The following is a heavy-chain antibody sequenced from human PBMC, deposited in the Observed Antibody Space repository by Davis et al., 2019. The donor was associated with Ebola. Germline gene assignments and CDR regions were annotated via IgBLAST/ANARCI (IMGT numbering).Heavy chain of an antibody. Sequence: GESLKISCAASGFTFSDYYMSWIRQAPGKGLEWLAYISYHVIYTNYADSVKGRFTISRDNAKNSLYLQMNSLRAEDTAVYYCAGPYMQDSNYWGQGTLVTVSS. J-gene: IGHJ4*02. CDR3: AGPYMQDSNY. V-gene: IGHV3-11*06. CDR1: GFTFSDYY. D-gene: IGHD3-16*01. CDR2: ISYHVIYT.